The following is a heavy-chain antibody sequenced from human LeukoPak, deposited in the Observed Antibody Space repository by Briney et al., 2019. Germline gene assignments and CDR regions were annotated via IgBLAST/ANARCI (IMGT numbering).Heavy chain of an antibody. CDR2: ITRGGGST. CDR3: AKHRSGNYAFDY. CDR1: GFTFSTCG. J-gene: IGHJ4*02. D-gene: IGHD1-26*01. V-gene: IGHV3-23*01. Sequence: GGSLRLSCAASGFTFSTCGMSWVRQAPGKGLEWDSVITRGGGSTYNADSVKGRFTISRDNSRNTLYLQMNSLRAEDTAVYYCAKHRSGNYAFDYWGQGTLVTVSS.